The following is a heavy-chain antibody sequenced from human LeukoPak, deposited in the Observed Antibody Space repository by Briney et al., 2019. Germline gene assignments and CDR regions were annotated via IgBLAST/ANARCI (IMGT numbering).Heavy chain of an antibody. V-gene: IGHV1-69*13. CDR1: VGTLSSYA. CDR3: ARGSKGSYLDAFDI. J-gene: IGHJ3*02. CDR2: IIPIFGTA. D-gene: IGHD1-26*01. Sequence: SEKVSCKASVGTLSSYAISWVRQAPGQGVEWMGGIIPIFGTANYAQKFQGRVTITADESTSTAYMELSSLRSEDTAVYYCARGSKGSYLDAFDIWGQGTMVTVSS.